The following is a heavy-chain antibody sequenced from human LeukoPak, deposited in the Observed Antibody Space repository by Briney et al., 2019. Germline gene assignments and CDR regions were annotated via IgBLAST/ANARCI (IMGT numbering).Heavy chain of an antibody. Sequence: SETLSLTCTVSGGSISSSSYYWGWIRQPPGKGLEWIGSIYYSGSTNYNPSLKSRVTISVDTSKNQFSLKLSSVTAADTAVYYCARQGPYCSSTSCPPGDYWGQGTLVTVSS. CDR1: GGSISSSSYY. CDR2: IYYSGST. V-gene: IGHV4-39*07. D-gene: IGHD2-2*01. CDR3: ARQGPYCSSTSCPPGDY. J-gene: IGHJ4*02.